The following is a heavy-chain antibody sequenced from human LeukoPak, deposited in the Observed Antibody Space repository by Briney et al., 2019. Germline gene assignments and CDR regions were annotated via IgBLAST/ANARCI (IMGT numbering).Heavy chain of an antibody. D-gene: IGHD3-22*01. CDR1: GASINRNDY. V-gene: IGHV4-39*02. J-gene: IGHJ4*02. Sequence: SETLSLTCTVSGASINRNDYWGWIRQPPGRGLEYIGSVYYNGNTYYNPSLKSRVTISRDSSKNQISLKVTSVTAADTAVYYCARDRYYDSSDYFYDSYFDNWGQGTLVTVSS. CDR3: ARDRYYDSSDYFYDSYFDN. CDR2: VYYNGNT.